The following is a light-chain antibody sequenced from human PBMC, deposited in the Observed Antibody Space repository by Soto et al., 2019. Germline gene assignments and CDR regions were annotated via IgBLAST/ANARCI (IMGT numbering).Light chain of an antibody. Sequence: IQMTQSPSTLSTSVGDRVTITCRASQTIYTWLAWYQQKPGKAPQLLIYLASNLQSGVPSRFSGSGSGTDFTLTIRSLQPEDFATYYCQQRYTSPWITFGQGTRLEI. V-gene: IGKV1-39*01. J-gene: IGKJ5*01. CDR2: LAS. CDR3: QQRYTSPWIT. CDR1: QTIYTW.